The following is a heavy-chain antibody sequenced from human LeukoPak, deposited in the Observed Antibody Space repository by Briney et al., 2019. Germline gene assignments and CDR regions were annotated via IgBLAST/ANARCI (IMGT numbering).Heavy chain of an antibody. D-gene: IGHD6-19*01. Sequence: GGSLRLSCAASGFTFSSYWMSWVRQAPGKRLEWVSGINWNGGSTGYADSVKGRFTISRDNAKNSLYLQMNSLRAEDTALYYCARFEQWLVQDYYYYYMDVWGKGTTVTVSS. V-gene: IGHV3-20*04. CDR2: INWNGGST. CDR1: GFTFSSYW. CDR3: ARFEQWLVQDYYYYYMDV. J-gene: IGHJ6*03.